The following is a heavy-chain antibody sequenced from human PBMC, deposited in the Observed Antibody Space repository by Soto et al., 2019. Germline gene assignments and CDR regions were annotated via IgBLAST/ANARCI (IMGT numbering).Heavy chain of an antibody. J-gene: IGHJ6*02. CDR3: ARDVVVVAATWDDYYYYGMDV. CDR1: GGSISSGGYY. V-gene: IGHV4-31*03. Sequence: SETLSLTCTVSGGSISSGGYYWSWIRQHPGKGLEWIGYIYYSGSTYYNPSLKSRVTISVDTSKNQFSLKLSSVTAADTAVYYCARDVVVVAATWDDYYYYGMDVWGQGTTVTVSS. CDR2: IYYSGST. D-gene: IGHD2-15*01.